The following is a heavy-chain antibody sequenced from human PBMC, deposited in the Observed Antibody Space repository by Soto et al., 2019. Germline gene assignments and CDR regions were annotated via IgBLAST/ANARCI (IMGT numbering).Heavy chain of an antibody. V-gene: IGHV4-59*01. CDR2: ISYRGST. CDR1: AGSIITSY. CDR3: ASSGIVGREVNTWFDP. D-gene: IGHD3-22*01. J-gene: IGHJ5*02. Sequence: SETLSLTCTVSAGSIITSYWSWIRQPLGKALEWIGYISYRGSTNCNPSLESRLTISIDTSKSQISLKLTSMTTADTAVYYCASSGIVGREVNTWFDPWGQGTLVTVSS.